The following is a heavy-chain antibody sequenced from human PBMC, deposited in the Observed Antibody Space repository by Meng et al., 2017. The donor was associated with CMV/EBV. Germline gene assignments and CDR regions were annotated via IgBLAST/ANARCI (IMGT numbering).Heavy chain of an antibody. V-gene: IGHV4-34*01. J-gene: IGHJ4*02. Sequence: SETLSLTCAVYGGSFSGYYWSWIRRPPGKGLEWIGEINHSGSTNYNPSLKSRVTISVDTSKNQFSLKLSSVTAADTAVYYCARGRITMVRGVIRDYFDYWGQGTLVTVSS. CDR2: INHSGST. D-gene: IGHD3-10*01. CDR3: ARGRITMVRGVIRDYFDY. CDR1: GGSFSGYY.